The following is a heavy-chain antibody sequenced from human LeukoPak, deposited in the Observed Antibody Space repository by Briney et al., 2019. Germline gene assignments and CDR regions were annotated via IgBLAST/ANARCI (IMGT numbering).Heavy chain of an antibody. J-gene: IGHJ5*02. CDR3: ARGRVGALRRWFDP. D-gene: IGHD1-26*01. CDR1: GGSFSGYY. CDR2: INHSGST. Sequence: SETLSLTCAVYGGSFSGYYWSWIRQPPGKGLEWIGEINHSGSTNYNPSLKSRVTISVDTSKNQFSLKPTSVTAADTAVYYCARGRVGALRRWFDPWGQGTLVTVSS. V-gene: IGHV4-34*01.